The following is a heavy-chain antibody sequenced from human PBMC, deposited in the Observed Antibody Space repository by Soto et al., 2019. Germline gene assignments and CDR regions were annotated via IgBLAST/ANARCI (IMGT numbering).Heavy chain of an antibody. CDR3: AKLGYCTGGTCYLDYYDGVDV. J-gene: IGHJ6*02. V-gene: IGHV3-23*01. D-gene: IGHD2-15*01. CDR2: ISSGGNT. CDR1: GFSFSRNA. Sequence: QLLESGGGLVQPGGSLRLSCAASGFSFSRNAMSWVRQAPGKGLEWVSSISSGGNTYYADSVKGRFTISRDNSKNTQSLQMTSLGAEDTAVYYCAKLGYCTGGTCYLDYYDGVDVWGQGTTVTVS.